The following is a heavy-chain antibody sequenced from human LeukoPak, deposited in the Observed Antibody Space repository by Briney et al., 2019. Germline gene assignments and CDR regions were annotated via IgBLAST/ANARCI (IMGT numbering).Heavy chain of an antibody. V-gene: IGHV4-39*07. D-gene: IGHD1-26*01. CDR3: ARDRELAALDP. J-gene: IGHJ5*02. CDR2: LYHSGTI. CDR1: GDSLRTTTYY. Sequence: SSETLSLTCTVSGDSLRTTTYYWNWIRQPPGKGLEWIGGLYHSGTIYYNPSLKSRVTISADKSKNHFSLKLTSVTAADTAVYYCARDRELAALDPWGQGTLVIVSS.